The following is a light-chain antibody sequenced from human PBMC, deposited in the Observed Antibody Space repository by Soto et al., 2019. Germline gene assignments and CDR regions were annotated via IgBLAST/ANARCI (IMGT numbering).Light chain of an antibody. V-gene: IGKV3-15*01. CDR3: QQYNNWPPLT. J-gene: IGKJ4*01. Sequence: EIVMTQSPATLSVSPGERATLSCRASQNINNNLAWYQQIPGQAPRLLIYGASTRATGIPARFSGSGSGTEFTLTISSLQSEDFAVYYCQQYNNWPPLTFGGGTKVEIK. CDR2: GAS. CDR1: QNINNN.